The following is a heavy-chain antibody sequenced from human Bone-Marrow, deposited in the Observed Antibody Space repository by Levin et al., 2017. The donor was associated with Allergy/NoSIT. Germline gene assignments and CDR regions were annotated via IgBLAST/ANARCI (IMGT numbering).Heavy chain of an antibody. V-gene: IGHV4-34*01. D-gene: IGHD3-10*01. CDR1: GGSFSGYY. CDR3: ARGLGYNRYYYGSGSYRTLDY. Sequence: SETLSLTCAVYGGSFSGYYWSWIRQPPGKGLEWIGEINHSGSTNYNPSLKSRVTISVDTSKNQFSLKLSSVTAADTAVYYCARGLGYNRYYYGSGSYRTLDYWGQGTLVTVSS. CDR2: INHSGST. J-gene: IGHJ4*02.